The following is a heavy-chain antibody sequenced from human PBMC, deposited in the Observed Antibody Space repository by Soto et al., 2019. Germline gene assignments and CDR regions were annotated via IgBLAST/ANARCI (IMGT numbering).Heavy chain of an antibody. CDR1: GFIFSDFS. V-gene: IGHV3-21*01. CDR3: AREKRHNSLGGRFGMDV. J-gene: IGHJ6*02. CDR2: IGSSGGNS. D-gene: IGHD1-1*01. Sequence: EVQLVESGGGLVKPGGSLRLSCAVSGFIFSDFSMNWVRQAPGKGLEWVASIGSSGGNSFYAYSVKGRFIISRDNAKTALDLQINSLRAEDTAVYYCAREKRHNSLGGRFGMDVWGQGTTVTVS.